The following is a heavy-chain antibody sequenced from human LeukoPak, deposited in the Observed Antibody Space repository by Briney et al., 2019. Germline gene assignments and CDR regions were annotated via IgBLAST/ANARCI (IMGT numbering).Heavy chain of an antibody. CDR1: GGSISSYY. Sequence: PSETLSLTCTVSGGSISSYYWSWIRQPPGKGLEWIGYIYYSGSTNYNPSLKSRVTISVDTSKNQFSLKLSSVTAADTAVYYCARGNRRPGLRIGWDWFDPWGQGTLVTVSS. CDR2: IYYSGST. CDR3: ARGNRRPGLRIGWDWFDP. V-gene: IGHV4-59*12. J-gene: IGHJ5*02. D-gene: IGHD4-17*01.